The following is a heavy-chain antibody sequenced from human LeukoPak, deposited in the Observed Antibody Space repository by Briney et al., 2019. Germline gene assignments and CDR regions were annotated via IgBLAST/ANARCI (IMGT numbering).Heavy chain of an antibody. V-gene: IGHV3-30-3*01. CDR2: ISYDGSNK. Sequence: GGSLRLSCAASGFTFSSYAMHWVRQAPGKGLEWVAVISYDGSNKYYADSVKGRFTISRDNSKNTLYLQMNSLRAEDTAVYCCARVPRGIAARPDGDYWGQGTLVTVSS. CDR1: GFTFSSYA. J-gene: IGHJ4*02. D-gene: IGHD6-6*01. CDR3: ARVPRGIAARPDGDY.